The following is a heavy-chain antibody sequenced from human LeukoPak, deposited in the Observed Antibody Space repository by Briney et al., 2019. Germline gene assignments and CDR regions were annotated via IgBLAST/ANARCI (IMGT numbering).Heavy chain of an antibody. D-gene: IGHD4-17*01. CDR2: IYYSGTT. J-gene: IGHJ4*02. CDR1: GGSISRSLYY. V-gene: IGHV4-39*01. Sequence: SETLSLTCTVSGGSISRSLYYWGWIRQPLGKGLEWIGTIYYSGTTYYNPSLRSRVTVSVDTSNNQFSLKLSSVTAADTAVYYCARHYSGDLYYFDYWGQGTLVTVSS. CDR3: ARHYSGDLYYFDY.